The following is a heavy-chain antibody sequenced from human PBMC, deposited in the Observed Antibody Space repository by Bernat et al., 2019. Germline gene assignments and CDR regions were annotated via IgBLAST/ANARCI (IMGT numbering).Heavy chain of an antibody. J-gene: IGHJ4*02. CDR1: GFTFSSYA. V-gene: IGHV3-23*01. D-gene: IGHD3-10*01. CDR2: ISGSGGST. Sequence: EVQLLESGGGLVQPGGSLRLSCAASGFTFSSYAMSWVRQAPGKGLEWVSAISGSGGSTYYADSVKGRFTISRDNSKNTLYLQMNSLRAEDTAVYYCASAWITMVRGVMALPPHYWGQGTLVTVSS. CDR3: ASAWITMVRGVMALPPHY.